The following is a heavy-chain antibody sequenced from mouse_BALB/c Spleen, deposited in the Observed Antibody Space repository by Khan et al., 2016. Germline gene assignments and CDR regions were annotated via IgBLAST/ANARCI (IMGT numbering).Heavy chain of an antibody. CDR3: ARNWEGGYFDY. Sequence: QVQLKQSGPGLVKPSQSLSITCTVSGFSLTNYGVHWVRQSPGKGLEWLGVMWSGGSTDYNAAFKSRLSIYKDSSKSQVFFKMNSLQANDTAIYYCARNWEGGYFDYWGQGTTLTVSS. CDR2: MWSGGST. J-gene: IGHJ2*01. D-gene: IGHD4-1*01. CDR1: GFSLTNYG. V-gene: IGHV2-2*02.